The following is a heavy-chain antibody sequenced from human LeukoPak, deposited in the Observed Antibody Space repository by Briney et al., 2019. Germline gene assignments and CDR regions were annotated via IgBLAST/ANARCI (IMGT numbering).Heavy chain of an antibody. Sequence: GGSLRLSCAASGFTFSSYWMHWVRQGPGKGLVWVSRFLSDGSRTTYADSVKGRFTISRDNAKNSLCLQMNSLRAEDTAVYYCARSLVDFWSGYYGGTLDCWGQGTLVTVSS. J-gene: IGHJ4*02. CDR1: GFTFSSYW. CDR2: FLSDGSRT. D-gene: IGHD3-3*01. CDR3: ARSLVDFWSGYYGGTLDC. V-gene: IGHV3-74*01.